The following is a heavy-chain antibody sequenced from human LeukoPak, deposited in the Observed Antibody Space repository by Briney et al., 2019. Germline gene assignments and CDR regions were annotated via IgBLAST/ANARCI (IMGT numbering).Heavy chain of an antibody. CDR3: ARANYDILTGVTFDY. CDR1: GGSISSGGYY. V-gene: IGHV4-31*03. D-gene: IGHD3-9*01. CDR2: IYYSGST. J-gene: IGHJ4*02. Sequence: SETLSLTCTVSGGSISSGGYYWSWIRQHPGKGLEWIGYIYYSGSTYYNPSLKSRVTISVDTSKNQFSLKLSSVTAADTAVYYCARANYDILTGVTFDYWGQGTLVTVSS.